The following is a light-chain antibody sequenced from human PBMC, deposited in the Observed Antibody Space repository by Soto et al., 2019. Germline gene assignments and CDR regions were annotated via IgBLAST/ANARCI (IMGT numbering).Light chain of an antibody. J-gene: IGKJ1*01. CDR1: QGIRND. V-gene: IGKV1-6*01. Sequence: QVTQFPSSLSASVGDRVTITCRPSQGIRNDLGWYQQKPGKAPKLLIYGASNLQTGVPSRFSGSGSGTDFTLTIRGLQPEDVATYYCQKYNGALWAFGQGTKVDIK. CDR3: QKYNGALWA. CDR2: GAS.